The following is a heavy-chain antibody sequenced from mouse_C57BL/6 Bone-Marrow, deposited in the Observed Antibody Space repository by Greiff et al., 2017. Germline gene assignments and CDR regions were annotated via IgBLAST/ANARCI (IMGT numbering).Heavy chain of an antibody. CDR2: IDPETGGT. Sequence: VQLQQSGAELVRPGASVTLSCKASGYTFTDYEMHWVKQTPVHGLEWIGAIDPETGGTAYNQKFKGKAILTADKSSSTAYMERRSLTSADSAVYYCTGRRSSLFDYWGQGTTLTVSS. D-gene: IGHD1-1*01. J-gene: IGHJ2*01. V-gene: IGHV1-15*01. CDR1: GYTFTDYE. CDR3: TGRRSSLFDY.